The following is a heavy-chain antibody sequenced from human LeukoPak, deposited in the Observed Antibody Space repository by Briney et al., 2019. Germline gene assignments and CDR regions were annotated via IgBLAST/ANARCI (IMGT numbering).Heavy chain of an antibody. J-gene: IGHJ5*02. Sequence: SETLSLTCTVSGGSISSYYWSWIRQPPGKGLEWIGYIYYSGSTNYNPSLKSRVTISVDTSKNQFSLKLYSVTAADTAVYYCARLGGCTTTSCYVHWFDPWGQGTLVTVSS. CDR1: GGSISSYY. CDR2: IYYSGST. D-gene: IGHD2-2*01. V-gene: IGHV4-59*01. CDR3: ARLGGCTTTSCYVHWFDP.